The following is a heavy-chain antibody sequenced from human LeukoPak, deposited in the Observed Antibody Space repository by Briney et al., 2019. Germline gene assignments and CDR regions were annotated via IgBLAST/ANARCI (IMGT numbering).Heavy chain of an antibody. CDR3: ARRKILLWFGESFDP. Sequence: SETLSLTCAVYGGSFSGYYWSWIRQPPGKGLGWIGEINHSGSTNYNPSLKSRVTISVDTSKNQFSLKLSSVTAADTAVYYCARRKILLWFGESFDPWGQGTLVTVSS. CDR2: INHSGST. CDR1: GGSFSGYY. J-gene: IGHJ5*02. D-gene: IGHD3-10*01. V-gene: IGHV4-34*01.